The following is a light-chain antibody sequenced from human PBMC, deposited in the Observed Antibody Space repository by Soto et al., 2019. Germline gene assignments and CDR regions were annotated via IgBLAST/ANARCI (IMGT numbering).Light chain of an antibody. Sequence: DIQMTQSPSTLSASVGDRVTITCRASQRTSGWLAWYQQKPGKAPKLLIYQASRLQSGVPSRFSGSGSETEFTLTISSLQPDDSATYYCQQASSFPLTFGGGTKVEIQ. CDR3: QQASSFPLT. V-gene: IGKV1-5*03. CDR1: QRTSGW. J-gene: IGKJ4*01. CDR2: QAS.